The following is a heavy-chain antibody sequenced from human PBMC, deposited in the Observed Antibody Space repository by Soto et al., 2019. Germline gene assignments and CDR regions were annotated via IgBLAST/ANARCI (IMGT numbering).Heavy chain of an antibody. Sequence: GASVKVSCKASGGTFSSYAISWVRQAPGQGLEWMGGIVPIFGTANYAQKFQGRVTITADESTSTAYMELSSLRSEDTAVYYCAREAVSGFTDYWGQGTLVTVSS. V-gene: IGHV1-69*13. CDR2: IVPIFGTA. CDR1: GGTFSSYA. D-gene: IGHD3-9*01. J-gene: IGHJ4*02. CDR3: AREAVSGFTDY.